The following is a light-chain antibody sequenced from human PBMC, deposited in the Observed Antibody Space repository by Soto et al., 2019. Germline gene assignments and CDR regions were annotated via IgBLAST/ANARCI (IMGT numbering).Light chain of an antibody. CDR2: GAS. CDR1: QSVTYN. V-gene: IGKV3-15*01. J-gene: IGKJ1*01. Sequence: EIEMTQSPATMSVSPGERVTLSCRASQSVTYNLAWYQQRFGQAPRLLIYGASVRATGIPARFSGSGSGTDFTLTISRLEPEDFAVYSCQQYNNWPRTFGQGTKVDI. CDR3: QQYNNWPRT.